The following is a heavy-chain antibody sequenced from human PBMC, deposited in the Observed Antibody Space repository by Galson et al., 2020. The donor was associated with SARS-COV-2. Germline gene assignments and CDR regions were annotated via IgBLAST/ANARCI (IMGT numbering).Heavy chain of an antibody. CDR2: INHSGST. D-gene: IGHD1-26*01. V-gene: IGHV4-34*01. CDR1: GGSFSGYY. CDR3: ARPHSGSYFSHFDY. Sequence: SQTLSLTCAVYGGSFSGYYWSWLRQPPGQGLVWIGEINHSGSTHYNPSPKSRVTISVDTSKNQFSLKLSSVTAADTAVYYCARPHSGSYFSHFDYWGQGTLVTVSS. J-gene: IGHJ4*02.